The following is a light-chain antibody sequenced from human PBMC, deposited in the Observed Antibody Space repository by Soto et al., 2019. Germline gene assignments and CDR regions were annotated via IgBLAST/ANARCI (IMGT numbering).Light chain of an antibody. Sequence: DIQMAQSPSTLSASVGDTVTVTCRASQDVGSFLAWYQQKPGKAPKLLIYLASRLESGVPSRFSGSGSGTDFSLTISGLQPDDFATYFCQQYNSHSFYSFGKGTKLEIK. CDR1: QDVGSF. V-gene: IGKV1-5*03. CDR2: LAS. J-gene: IGKJ2*03. CDR3: QQYNSHSFYS.